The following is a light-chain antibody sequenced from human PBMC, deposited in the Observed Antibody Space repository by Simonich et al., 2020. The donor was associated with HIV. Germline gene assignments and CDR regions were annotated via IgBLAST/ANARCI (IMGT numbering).Light chain of an antibody. J-gene: IGKJ1*01. CDR3: QQANTFPRT. Sequence: DIQMTQSPSSVSASVGDRVTITWRASQDISTWLAWYQQTPGKAPKLLIYAASTGQSGVPARFSGSGSGTEFTLTISSRQPEDFATYYCQQANTFPRTFGQGTKVEIK. V-gene: IGKV1-12*01. CDR1: QDISTW. CDR2: AAS.